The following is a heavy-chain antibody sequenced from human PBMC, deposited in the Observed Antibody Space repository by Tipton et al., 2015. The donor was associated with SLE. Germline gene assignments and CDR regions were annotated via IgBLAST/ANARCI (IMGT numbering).Heavy chain of an antibody. V-gene: IGHV4-59*08. J-gene: IGHJ6*02. Sequence: GLVKPSETLSLTCTVSGDSIGTYYWNWIRQSPGKGLEWIGNVYYVGSTNYNPSLKGRVTISVDPAKNQFSLKLTSVTAADTAVYYCGRGATTWRGAIVGVDVWGQGTTVNVSS. CDR2: VYYVGST. CDR3: GRGATTWRGAIVGVDV. D-gene: IGHD1-1*01. CDR1: GDSIGTYY.